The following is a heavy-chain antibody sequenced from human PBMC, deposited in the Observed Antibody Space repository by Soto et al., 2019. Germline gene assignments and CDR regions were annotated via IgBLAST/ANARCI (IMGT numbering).Heavy chain of an antibody. CDR2: IYHSGTT. J-gene: IGHJ4*02. V-gene: IGHV4-61*01. CDR1: GGSVSSGTHY. Sequence: QVQLHESGPGLVKPSETLSLTCTVSGGSVSSGTHYWTWIRQSPGTGLEWIGYIYHSGTTHYNPSLKXRXTISVXTXXNXFSLKLSSVTAADTAAYYCARISVFGVVIDYWGQGTLVSVSS. D-gene: IGHD3-3*01. CDR3: ARISVFGVVIDY.